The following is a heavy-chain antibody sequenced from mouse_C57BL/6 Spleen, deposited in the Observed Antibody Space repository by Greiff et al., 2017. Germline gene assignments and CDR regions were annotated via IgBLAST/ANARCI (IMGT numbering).Heavy chain of an antibody. D-gene: IGHD2-1*01. Sequence: EVQRVESGAGLVKPGGSLKLSCAASGFTFSSYAMSWVRQTPEKRLEWVAYISSGGDYIYYADTVKGRFTISRDNARNTLYLQMSSLKSEDTAMYYCTREGRLYGNLGNFDYWGQGTTLTVSS. CDR3: TREGRLYGNLGNFDY. V-gene: IGHV5-9-1*02. CDR2: ISSGGDYI. CDR1: GFTFSSYA. J-gene: IGHJ2*01.